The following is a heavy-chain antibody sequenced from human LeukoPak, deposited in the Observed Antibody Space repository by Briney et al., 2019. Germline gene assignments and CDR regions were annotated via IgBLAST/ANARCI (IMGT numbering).Heavy chain of an antibody. CDR3: ARGRHNNC. J-gene: IGHJ3*01. CDR2: MSPNSGNT. CDR1: GYTFTSYD. Sequence: GASVKVSCKASGYTFTSYDISWVRQATGQGLEWMGWMSPNSGNTGYAQKFQGRVIMTRNTSISTAYMEQSILRSEDTAVYYCARGRHNNCWGQGTMVTVSS. D-gene: IGHD1-1*01. V-gene: IGHV1-8*01.